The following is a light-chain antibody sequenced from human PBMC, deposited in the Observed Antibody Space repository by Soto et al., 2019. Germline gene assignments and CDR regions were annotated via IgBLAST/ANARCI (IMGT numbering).Light chain of an antibody. CDR2: SNN. CDR3: AAWDDSLNGLYV. CDR1: SSNIGSNT. V-gene: IGLV1-44*01. J-gene: IGLJ1*01. Sequence: SVLTQPPSASGTPGRRVTISCSGGSSNIGSNTVNWYQQLPGTAPKLLIYSNNQRPSGVPDRFSGSKSGTSASLAISGLQSEDEADYYCAAWDDSLNGLYVFGTGTKVT.